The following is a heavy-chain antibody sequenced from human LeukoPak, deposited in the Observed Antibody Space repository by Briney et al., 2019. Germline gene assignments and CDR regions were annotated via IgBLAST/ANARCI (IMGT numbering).Heavy chain of an antibody. J-gene: IGHJ4*02. Sequence: GGSLRLSCAASRFTFSNFAMSWVRQAPGKGLEWVSAISGSGGSTYYADSVKGRFTISRDNSKNALFLQMNSLRAEDTAVYYCARDLYYDSPLGYWGQGTLVTVSS. CDR2: ISGSGGST. D-gene: IGHD3-22*01. CDR3: ARDLYYDSPLGY. V-gene: IGHV3-23*01. CDR1: RFTFSNFA.